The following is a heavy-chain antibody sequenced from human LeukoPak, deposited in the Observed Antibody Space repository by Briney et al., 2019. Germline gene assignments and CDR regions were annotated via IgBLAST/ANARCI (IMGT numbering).Heavy chain of an antibody. CDR1: GFTFSSYW. D-gene: IGHD3-22*01. Sequence: GGSLRLSCAASGFTFSSYWMTWVRQAPGKGLEWVANIKQDGSEKYYVDSVKGRFTISRDNAKNSLYLQMNSLRAEDTALYYCARDHHRRLYDSQARDTFDIWGQGTMVTVSS. J-gene: IGHJ3*02. CDR3: ARDHHRRLYDSQARDTFDI. V-gene: IGHV3-7*01. CDR2: IKQDGSEK.